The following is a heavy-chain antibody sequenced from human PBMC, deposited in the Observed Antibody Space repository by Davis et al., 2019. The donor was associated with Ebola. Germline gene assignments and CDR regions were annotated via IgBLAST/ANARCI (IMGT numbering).Heavy chain of an antibody. J-gene: IGHJ6*02. Sequence: AASVKVSCKASGYTFTSYGISWVRQAPGQGLEWMGWISAYNGNTNYAQKLQGRVTMTTDTSTSTAYMELRSLRFDDTAVYYCAGSIWFGESHYYGMDVWGQGTTVTVSS. D-gene: IGHD3-10*01. CDR3: AGSIWFGESHYYGMDV. CDR1: GYTFTSYG. V-gene: IGHV1-18*01. CDR2: ISAYNGNT.